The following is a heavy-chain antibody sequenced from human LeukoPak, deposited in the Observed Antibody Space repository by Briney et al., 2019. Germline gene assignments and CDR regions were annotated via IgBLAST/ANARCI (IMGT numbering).Heavy chain of an antibody. V-gene: IGHV1-69*05. J-gene: IGHJ3*02. CDR3: ARDRTIFGVVNDAFDI. D-gene: IGHD3-3*01. Sequence: SVKVSCKASGGTFSRYAISWVRQAPGQGVEWMGGIIPIFGTANYAQKFQGRVTITTDESTSTAYMELSSLRSEDTAVYYCARDRTIFGVVNDAFDIWGQGTMVTVSS. CDR2: IIPIFGTA. CDR1: GGTFSRYA.